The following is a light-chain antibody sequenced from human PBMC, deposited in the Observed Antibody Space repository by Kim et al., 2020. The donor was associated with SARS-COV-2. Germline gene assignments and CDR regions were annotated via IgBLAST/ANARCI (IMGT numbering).Light chain of an antibody. CDR3: QQTDSFPWT. J-gene: IGKJ1*01. CDR2: EAS. V-gene: IGKV1-12*01. Sequence: AAVGDRAIITCRASQGISDWLAWYQQKPGKAPKLLIYEASSLQSGVPSRFSGSGSGTDFTLTIRSLQPEDFATYYCQQTDSFPWTFGQGTKVDIK. CDR1: QGISDW.